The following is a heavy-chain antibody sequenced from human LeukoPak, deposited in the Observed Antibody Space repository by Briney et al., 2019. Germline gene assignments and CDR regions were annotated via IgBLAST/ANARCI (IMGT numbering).Heavy chain of an antibody. V-gene: IGHV1-8*01. Sequence: ASVNVSCKASGYTFTSYDINWVRQATGQGLEWMGWMNPNSGNTGYAQKFQGRVTMTRNTSISTAYMELSSLRSEDTAVYYCARADSSSWYGPYLFDYWGQGTLVTVSS. CDR1: GYTFTSYD. D-gene: IGHD6-13*01. CDR2: MNPNSGNT. J-gene: IGHJ4*02. CDR3: ARADSSSWYGPYLFDY.